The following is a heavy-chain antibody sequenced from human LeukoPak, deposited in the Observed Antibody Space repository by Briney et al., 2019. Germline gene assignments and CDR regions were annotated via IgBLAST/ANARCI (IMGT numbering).Heavy chain of an antibody. Sequence: ASVTVSCKASGYTFSSRHIHWVRQAPGQGLEWMGKINPSFNPGVDVTSYAQKFQGRVTMTRDISTNTVYMELSSLTSEDTAVYYCARAWESIAGYYFDYWGQGTLVTVSS. D-gene: IGHD1-26*01. CDR1: GYTFSSRH. J-gene: IGHJ4*02. CDR3: ARAWESIAGYYFDY. V-gene: IGHV1-46*01. CDR2: INPSFNPGVDVT.